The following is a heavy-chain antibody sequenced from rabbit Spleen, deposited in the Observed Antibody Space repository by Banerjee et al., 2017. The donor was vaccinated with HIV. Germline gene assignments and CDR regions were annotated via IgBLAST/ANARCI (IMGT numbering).Heavy chain of an antibody. J-gene: IGHJ4*01. Sequence: GSTDYASWVNGRFTISSDNAQSTVDLKMTSLTAADTATYFCARDAGRGDYIDGVFNLWGPGTLVTV. CDR2: GST. D-gene: IGHD8-1*01. CDR3: ARDAGRGDYIDGVFNL. V-gene: IGHV1S8*01.